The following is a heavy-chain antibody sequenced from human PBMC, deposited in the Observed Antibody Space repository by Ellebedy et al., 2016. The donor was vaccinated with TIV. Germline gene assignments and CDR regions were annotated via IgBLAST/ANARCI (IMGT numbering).Heavy chain of an antibody. CDR2: LYHSGST. Sequence: MPGGSLRLSCAVSGGSISTTNWWTWVRQPPGKGLEWIGELYHSGSTNYNPSLKRRVTISVDKSKNQFSLKLSSVTAADTAVYYCMAGVLHSHGGYFDYWGQGTLVTVSS. V-gene: IGHV4-4*02. J-gene: IGHJ4*02. D-gene: IGHD3-16*01. CDR1: GGSISTTNW. CDR3: MAGVLHSHGGYFDY.